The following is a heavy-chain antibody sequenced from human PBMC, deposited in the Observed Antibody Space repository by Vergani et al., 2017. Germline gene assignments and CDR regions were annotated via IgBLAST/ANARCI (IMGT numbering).Heavy chain of an antibody. V-gene: IGHV3-48*03. J-gene: IGHJ4*02. D-gene: IGHD4-17*01. CDR1: GFTFSSYE. CDR3: AKYLSYGTAWPYFDS. Sequence: EVQLVESGGGLVQPGGSLRLSCAASGFTFSSYEMNWVRQAPGKGLEWVSYISSSGSTIYYADSVKGRFTISRDNAKNSLYLQMNSLRVEDTAMYFCAKYLSYGTAWPYFDSRVQGTLVTVSS. CDR2: ISSSGSTI.